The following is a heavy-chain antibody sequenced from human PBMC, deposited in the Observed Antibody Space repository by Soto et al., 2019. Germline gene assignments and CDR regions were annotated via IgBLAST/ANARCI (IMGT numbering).Heavy chain of an antibody. CDR2: ISWNSGTI. V-gene: IGHV3-9*01. J-gene: IGHJ6*03. CDR3: TKDIGSSGGCYYCCYYSMDV. D-gene: IGHD3-22*01. Sequence: EVQLVESGGGLVQPGRSLRLSCAASGFTFDDYAMHWVRQAPGKGLEWVAGISWNSGTIDYADSVKGRFTISRDNAKNSLYLQMNRLSAEDTALYYCTKDIGSSGGCYYCCYYSMDVWGKGTTVTVS. CDR1: GFTFDDYA.